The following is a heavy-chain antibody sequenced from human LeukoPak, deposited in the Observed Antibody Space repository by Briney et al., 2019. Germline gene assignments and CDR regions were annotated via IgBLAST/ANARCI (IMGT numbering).Heavy chain of an antibody. J-gene: IGHJ6*03. D-gene: IGHD1-26*01. V-gene: IGHV4-59*01. CDR2: IYYSGST. CDR3: ARARGSSTPYYYYYYYMDV. CDR1: GGSISSYY. Sequence: PSETLSLTCTVSGGSISSYYWSWIRQPPGKGLEWIGYIYYSGSTNYNPSLKSRVTISVDTSKNQFSLKLSSVTAADTALYYCARARGSSTPYYYYYYYMDVWGKGTTVTVSS.